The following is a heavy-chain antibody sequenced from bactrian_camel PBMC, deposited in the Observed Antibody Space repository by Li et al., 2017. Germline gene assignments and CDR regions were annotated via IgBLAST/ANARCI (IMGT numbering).Heavy chain of an antibody. Sequence: VQLVESGGGSVQAGGSLRLSCAASGFTFSSYAMNWVRQLPEKGLEWVAGINSGGGATLYSPSVEGRFTISRDNVKNTLYLQLDSLNTEDTAMYYCAKDPKMYGGSWLSPDIDHWGQGTQV. J-gene: IGHJ4*01. D-gene: IGHD6*01. CDR1: GFTFSSYA. V-gene: IGHV3S42*01. CDR3: AKDPKMYGGSWLSPDIDH. CDR2: INSGGGAT.